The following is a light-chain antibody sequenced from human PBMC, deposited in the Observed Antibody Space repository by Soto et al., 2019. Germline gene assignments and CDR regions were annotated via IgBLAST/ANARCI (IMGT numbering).Light chain of an antibody. CDR2: KTS. J-gene: IGKJ4*01. CDR1: QSIDSW. CDR3: QQYKSFSLT. V-gene: IGKV1-5*03. Sequence: DIQMTQSPSTLSASVGDRVTITCRASQSIDSWLAWYQQKPGKAPKLLIYKTSNLDSGVPSRFRGSGSGTEFSLTISSLQPDDFATYYCQQYKSFSLTFGGGTRVEVK.